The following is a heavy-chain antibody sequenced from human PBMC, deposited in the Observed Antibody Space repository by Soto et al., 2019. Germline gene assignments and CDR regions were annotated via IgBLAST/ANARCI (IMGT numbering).Heavy chain of an antibody. CDR3: ARHNGPLYVGYYYDMDV. V-gene: IGHV4-59*08. Sequence: SETLSLTCTVSGGSIISYYWSWIRQPTGKGLEWIGYIYYSGSTNYNPSPKSRVTISVDTSKNQFSLKLSSVTAADTAVYYCARHNGPLYVGYYYDMDVWGQGTTVTVSS. J-gene: IGHJ6*02. CDR2: IYYSGST. CDR1: GGSIISYY. D-gene: IGHD3-16*01.